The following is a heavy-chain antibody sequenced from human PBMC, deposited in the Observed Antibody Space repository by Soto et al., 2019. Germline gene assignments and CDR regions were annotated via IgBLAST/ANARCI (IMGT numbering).Heavy chain of an antibody. Sequence: SLRLSCAASGFTFSIFGMHWVRQAPGKGLEWAAIIWYDGSNAYYADSVRGRFTISRDNSKNTVYLQMNSLRAEDTAVYYCARDKGSSTVVSGISQEGYFDSWGQGTLVTAPQ. CDR3: ARDKGSSTVVSGISQEGYFDS. CDR2: IWYDGSNA. J-gene: IGHJ4*02. D-gene: IGHD6-19*01. V-gene: IGHV3-33*01. CDR1: GFTFSIFG.